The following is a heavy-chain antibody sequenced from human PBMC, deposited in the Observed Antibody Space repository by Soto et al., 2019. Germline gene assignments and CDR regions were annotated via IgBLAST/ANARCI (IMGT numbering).Heavy chain of an antibody. D-gene: IGHD6-13*01. J-gene: IGHJ5*02. CDR1: GFTFSSYW. V-gene: IGHV3-7*04. CDR2: IKQDGSEK. Sequence: GGSLRLSCAASGFTFSSYWMSWVRQAPGKGLEWVANIKQDGSEKYYVDSVKGRFTISRDNAKNSLYLQMNSLRAEDTAVYYCARDGGVAAAAPWFDPWGQGTLVTVSS. CDR3: ARDGGVAAAAPWFDP.